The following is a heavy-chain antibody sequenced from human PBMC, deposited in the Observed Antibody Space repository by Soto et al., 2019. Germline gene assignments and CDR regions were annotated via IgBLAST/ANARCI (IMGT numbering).Heavy chain of an antibody. V-gene: IGHV1-2*02. CDR3: ARGEDMVRGVGLVDYYYGMDV. CDR2: INPNSGGT. D-gene: IGHD3-10*01. J-gene: IGHJ6*02. CDR1: GYTFTGYY. Sequence: ASVKVSCKASGYTFTGYYMHWVRQAPGQGIEWMGWINPNSGGTNYAQKFQRRVTMTRDSSISTAYMELSRLRSDDTAVYYCARGEDMVRGVGLVDYYYGMDVWGQGTTVTVSS.